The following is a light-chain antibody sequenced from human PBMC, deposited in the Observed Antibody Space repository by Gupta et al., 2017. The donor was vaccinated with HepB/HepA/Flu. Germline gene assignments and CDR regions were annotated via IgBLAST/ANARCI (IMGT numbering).Light chain of an antibody. V-gene: IGLV1-51*02. Sequence: QSVLTQPPSVSAATGQMVTISCSGSSSNIGNNYVSWYHQRPGTAPTLLIDENDKRPSGIPDRFSGSKSGTTATLTITGLQTGDEADYYCGTWDSSRNVVVFGGGTRLTVL. CDR1: SSNIGNNY. J-gene: IGLJ2*01. CDR3: GTWDSSRNVVV. CDR2: END.